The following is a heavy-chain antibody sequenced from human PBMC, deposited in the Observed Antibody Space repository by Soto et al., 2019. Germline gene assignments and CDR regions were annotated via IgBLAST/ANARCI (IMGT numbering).Heavy chain of an antibody. J-gene: IGHJ6*02. CDR3: ARHGDGGHLLYFDWLSPPYYYYYGMDV. CDR2: IYYSGST. V-gene: IGHV4-59*08. CDR1: GGSISSYY. Sequence: LSLTCTVSGGSISSYYWSWIRQPPGKGLEWIGYIYYSGSTNYNPSLKSRVTISVDTSKNQFSLKLSSVTAADTAVYYCARHGDGGHLLYFDWLSPPYYYYYGMDVWGQGTTVTVSS. D-gene: IGHD3-9*01.